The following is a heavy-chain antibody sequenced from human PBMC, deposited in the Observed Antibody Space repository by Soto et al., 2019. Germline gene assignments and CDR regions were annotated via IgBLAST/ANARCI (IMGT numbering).Heavy chain of an antibody. CDR1: GFTVSSNY. CDR2: IYSGGST. Sequence: GGSLRLSCAASGFTVSSNYMSWVRQAPGKGLEWVSVIYSGGSTYYADSVKGRFTISRDNSKNTLYLQMNSLRAEETAVYYCARGGVGWDRVFVRYCSGGSCYNPAFDIWGQGTMVTVSS. CDR3: ARGGVGWDRVFVRYCSGGSCYNPAFDI. V-gene: IGHV3-66*01. D-gene: IGHD2-15*01. J-gene: IGHJ3*02.